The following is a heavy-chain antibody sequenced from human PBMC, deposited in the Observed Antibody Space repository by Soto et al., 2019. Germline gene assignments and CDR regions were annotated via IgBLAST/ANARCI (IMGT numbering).Heavy chain of an antibody. CDR3: ARDPEWELNERYFDY. Sequence: QVQLVQSGAEVKKPGASVKVSCKASGYTFTSYGISWVRQAPGQGLEWMGWISAYNGNTNYAQKRQGRVTMSTDTYTSTAYLELRSLRSDDTAVYYCARDPEWELNERYFDYWGQGTLVTVSS. CDR1: GYTFTSYG. D-gene: IGHD1-26*01. J-gene: IGHJ4*02. V-gene: IGHV1-18*01. CDR2: ISAYNGNT.